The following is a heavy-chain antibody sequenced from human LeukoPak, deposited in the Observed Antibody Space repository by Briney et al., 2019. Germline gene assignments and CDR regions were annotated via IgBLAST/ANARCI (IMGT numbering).Heavy chain of an antibody. CDR2: INHSGST. V-gene: IGHV4-34*01. D-gene: IGHD5-18*01. CDR3: ARASGGGGYSYGSIDY. CDR1: GGSFSGYY. Sequence: SETLSLTCAVYGGSFSGYYWSWIRQPPGKGLEWIGEINHSGSTNYNPSLKSRVTISVDTSKNQSSLKLSSVTAADTAVYYCARASGGGGYSYGSIDYWGQGTLVTVSS. J-gene: IGHJ4*02.